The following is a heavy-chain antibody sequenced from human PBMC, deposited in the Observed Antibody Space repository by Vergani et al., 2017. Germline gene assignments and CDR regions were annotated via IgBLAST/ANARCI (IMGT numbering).Heavy chain of an antibody. Sequence: QVQLQQWGAGLLKPSETLSLTCAVYGGSFSGYYWSWIRQPPGKGLEWIGEINHSGSTNYNPSLKSRVTISVDTSKNQFSLKLSSVTAADTAVYYCARGPGYYYDSSGYYHGGYFDYWGQGTLVTVSS. D-gene: IGHD3-22*01. J-gene: IGHJ4*02. V-gene: IGHV4-34*01. CDR2: INHSGST. CDR3: ARGPGYYYDSSGYYHGGYFDY. CDR1: GGSFSGYY.